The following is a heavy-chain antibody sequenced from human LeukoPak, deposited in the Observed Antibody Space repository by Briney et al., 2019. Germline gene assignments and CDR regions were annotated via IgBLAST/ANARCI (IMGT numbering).Heavy chain of an antibody. CDR1: GGSISDYF. D-gene: IGHD6-19*01. CDR3: ARLLGRPYSSDWYRPFDY. J-gene: IGHJ4*02. V-gene: IGHV4-4*07. CDR2: IYSSGSA. Sequence: PSETLSLTCTVSGGSISDYFWTWIRQPAGKGLEWIGRIYSSGSANYNPSLKSRVTMSVDTSKNQFSLKLSSVTAADTAVYYCARLLGRPYSSDWYRPFDYWGQGTLVTVSS.